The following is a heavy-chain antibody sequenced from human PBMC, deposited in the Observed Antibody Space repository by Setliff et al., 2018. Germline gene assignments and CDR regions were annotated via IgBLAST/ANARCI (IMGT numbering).Heavy chain of an antibody. J-gene: IGHJ5*02. D-gene: IGHD6-6*01. CDR3: ARLSFSSIAARRHFDP. CDR1: GGSISSSSYY. CDR2: IYYSGST. Sequence: SETLSLTCTVSGGSISSSSYYWGWIRQPPGKGLEWIGSIYYSGSTYYNPSLKSRVTISVDTSKNQFSLKLSSVTAADTALYYCARLSFSSIAARRHFDPWGQGTLVTVSS. V-gene: IGHV4-39*01.